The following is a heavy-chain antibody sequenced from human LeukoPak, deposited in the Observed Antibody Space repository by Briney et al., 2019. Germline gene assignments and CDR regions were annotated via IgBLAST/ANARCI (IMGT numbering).Heavy chain of an antibody. V-gene: IGHV3-53*01. Sequence: HPGGSLRLSCAASGFSITSNYMNWVRQAPGRGLQWVSAMHSGGSVNYADSVKGRFTISRDYSTNTLFLQINSLRADDTAFYYCARGRGYTSSAYDYWGQGTLVTVSS. D-gene: IGHD6-19*01. J-gene: IGHJ4*02. CDR3: ARGRGYTSSAYDY. CDR2: MHSGGSV. CDR1: GFSITSNY.